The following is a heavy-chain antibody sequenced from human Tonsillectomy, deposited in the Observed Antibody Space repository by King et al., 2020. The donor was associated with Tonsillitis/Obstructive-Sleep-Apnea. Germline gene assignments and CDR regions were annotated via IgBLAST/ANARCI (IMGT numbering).Heavy chain of an antibody. CDR2: IDHTGST. J-gene: IGHJ3*02. CDR3: AREITTDAFDI. V-gene: IGHV4-34*01. CDR1: GGSFSGYS. Sequence: VQLQQGGAGLLKPSETLSLTCAVYGGSFSGYSWSWIRQPPGKGLEWIGEIDHTGSTNYNPSLKSRVTISADTSKTQFSLNLSSVTAADTAVYYCAREITTDAFDIWGQGTMVTVSS. D-gene: IGHD3-3*01.